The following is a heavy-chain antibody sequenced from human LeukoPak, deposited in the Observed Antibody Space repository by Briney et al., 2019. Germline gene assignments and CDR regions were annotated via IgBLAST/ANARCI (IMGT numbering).Heavy chain of an antibody. CDR2: IYHSGST. V-gene: IGHV4-38-2*02. D-gene: IGHD3-16*01. Sequence: SETLSLTCTVSGYSISSGYYWGWILQPPGKGLEWIGSIYHSGSTYYNPSLKSRVTISVDTSKNQFSLKLSSVTAADTAVYFCARGPGGVSGSSPGAFDIWGQGTMVTVSS. CDR3: ARGPGGVSGSSPGAFDI. J-gene: IGHJ3*02. CDR1: GYSISSGYY.